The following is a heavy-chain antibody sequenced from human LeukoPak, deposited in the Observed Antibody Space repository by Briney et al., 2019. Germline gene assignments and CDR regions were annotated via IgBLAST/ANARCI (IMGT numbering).Heavy chain of an antibody. Sequence: GGSLRLSCAASGFTLSSYAMSWVRQGPGKGLEWVSAISVSGNTYHADSVKGRFTISRDNSKNTLYLQMNSLRAEDTAVYYCARYSSGWLSFDYWGQGTLVTVSS. CDR3: ARYSSGWLSFDY. V-gene: IGHV3-23*01. CDR1: GFTLSSYA. J-gene: IGHJ4*02. D-gene: IGHD6-19*01. CDR2: ISVSGNT.